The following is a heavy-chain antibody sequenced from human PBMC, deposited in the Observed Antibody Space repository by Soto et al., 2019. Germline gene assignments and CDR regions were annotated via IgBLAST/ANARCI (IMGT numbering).Heavy chain of an antibody. Sequence: SCKASGYTFTSYYMHWVRQAPGQGLEWMGIINPSGGSTSYAQKFQGRVTMTRDTSTSTVYMELSSLRSEDTAVYYCARDTFRDGYNSYDAFDIWGQGTMVTVSS. CDR1: GYTFTSYY. J-gene: IGHJ3*02. V-gene: IGHV1-46*01. CDR2: INPSGGST. D-gene: IGHD5-12*01. CDR3: ARDTFRDGYNSYDAFDI.